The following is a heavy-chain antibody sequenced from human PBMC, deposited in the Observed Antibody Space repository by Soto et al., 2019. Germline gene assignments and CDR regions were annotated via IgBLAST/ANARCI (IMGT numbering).Heavy chain of an antibody. J-gene: IGHJ5*02. D-gene: IGHD2-15*01. CDR1: GYTFTSYD. Sequence: GASVKVSCKASGYTFTSYDINWVRQATGQGLEWMGWMNPNSGNTGYAQKFQGRVTMTRNTSISAAYMELSSLRSEDTAVYYCARVLWDIVVVVAATPFDPWGQGTLVTVS. V-gene: IGHV1-8*01. CDR3: ARVLWDIVVVVAATPFDP. CDR2: MNPNSGNT.